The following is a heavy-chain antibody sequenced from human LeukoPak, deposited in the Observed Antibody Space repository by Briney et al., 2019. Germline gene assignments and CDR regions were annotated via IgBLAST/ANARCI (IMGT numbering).Heavy chain of an antibody. J-gene: IGHJ6*03. CDR3: ARVVSYYYMDV. CDR2: ISSSSSYI. V-gene: IGHV3-21*01. Sequence: GGSLRLSCAAAGFTFSTYAMSWVRQAPGKGLEWVSSISSSSSYIYYADSVKGRFTISRDNSKNSLYLQMNSLRAEDTAVYYCARVVSYYYMDVWGKGTTVTVSS. CDR1: GFTFSTYA. D-gene: IGHD2-2*01.